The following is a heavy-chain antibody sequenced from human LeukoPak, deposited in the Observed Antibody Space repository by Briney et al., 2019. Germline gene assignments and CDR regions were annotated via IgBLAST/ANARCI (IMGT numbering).Heavy chain of an antibody. CDR3: ALGGWFGELWDGMDV. CDR1: GFTVSSNY. D-gene: IGHD3-10*01. CDR2: IYSGGST. Sequence: GESLRLSCAASGFTVSSNYMSWVRQAPGKGLEWVSVIYSGGSTYYADSVKGRFTISRDNSKNTLYLQMNSLRAEGTAVCYCALGGWFGELWDGMDVWGKGTTVTVSS. J-gene: IGHJ6*04. V-gene: IGHV3-53*01.